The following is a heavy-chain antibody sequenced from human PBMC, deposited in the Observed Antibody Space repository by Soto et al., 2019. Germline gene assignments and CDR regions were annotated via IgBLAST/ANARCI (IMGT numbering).Heavy chain of an antibody. CDR2: INSDGSST. CDR1: GFTFSSYW. V-gene: IGHV3-74*01. CDR3: ARPLGPDYYDINDY. D-gene: IGHD3-22*01. J-gene: IGHJ4*02. Sequence: GGSLRLSCAASGFTFSSYWMHWVRQPPGKGLVWVSRINSDGSSTTYADSVKGRFTISRDNAKNTLYLQMNSLRAEDTAMYYCARPLGPDYYDINDYWGQGTLVTSPQ.